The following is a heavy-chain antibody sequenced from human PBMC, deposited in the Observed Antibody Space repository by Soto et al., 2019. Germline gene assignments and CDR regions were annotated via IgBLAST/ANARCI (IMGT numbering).Heavy chain of an antibody. J-gene: IGHJ4*02. Sequence: SGPTLVNPTQTLTLTCTVSGFSLSTSGMCVSWIRQPPGKALEWLALIDWDDEKFYSTSLKTRLTISKDTSKNQVVLTMTNMDPVDTATYYCARSPYDFWSGYYSYYFDYWGQGALVTVSS. V-gene: IGHV2-70*01. CDR2: IDWDDEK. CDR1: GFSLSTSGMC. CDR3: ARSPYDFWSGYYSYYFDY. D-gene: IGHD3-3*01.